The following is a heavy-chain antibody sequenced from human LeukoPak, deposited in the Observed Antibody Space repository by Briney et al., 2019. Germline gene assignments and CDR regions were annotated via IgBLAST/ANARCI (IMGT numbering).Heavy chain of an antibody. CDR1: GFTFDDYA. J-gene: IGHJ6*03. D-gene: IGHD1-26*01. CDR3: AKDNRGSYGDYMDV. Sequence: GGSLRLSCAASGFTFDDYAMHWVRQTPGKGLEWVSGISWNSGNIGYADSVKGRFTISRDNAKNSLYLQMNSLRAEDMALYNCAKDNRGSYGDYMDVWGKGTTVTVSS. CDR2: ISWNSGNI. V-gene: IGHV3-9*03.